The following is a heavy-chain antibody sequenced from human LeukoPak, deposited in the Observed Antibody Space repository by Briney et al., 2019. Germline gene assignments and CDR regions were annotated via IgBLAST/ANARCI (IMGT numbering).Heavy chain of an antibody. CDR1: GDSISSYY. D-gene: IGHD3-3*01. J-gene: IGHJ5*02. V-gene: IGHV4-59*01. Sequence: SETLSLTCTVSGDSISSYYWSWIRQPPGKRLEWIGCISDSGSTNYNPSLKSRVTISVDTSRSQFSLKLSSVTAADTAVYYCARGRLLEWFDSWGQGTLVSVSS. CDR2: ISDSGST. CDR3: ARGRLLEWFDS.